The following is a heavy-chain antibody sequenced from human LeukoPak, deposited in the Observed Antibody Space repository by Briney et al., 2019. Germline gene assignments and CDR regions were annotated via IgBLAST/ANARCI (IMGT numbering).Heavy chain of an antibody. J-gene: IGHJ4*02. CDR2: INHRGST. CDR1: GGSFSGFY. Sequence: SETLSLTCAVFGGSFSGFYCSWIRQSPGKGLEWIGEINHRGSTTYYPSLKSRVTISVDTSKKEVSLKVSSVTAADTAVYYCASSDILTGYFGYWGQGTLVTVSS. D-gene: IGHD3-9*01. V-gene: IGHV4-34*01. CDR3: ASSDILTGYFGY.